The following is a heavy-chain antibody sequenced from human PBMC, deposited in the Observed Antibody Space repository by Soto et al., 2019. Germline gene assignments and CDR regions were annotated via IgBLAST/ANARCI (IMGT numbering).Heavy chain of an antibody. CDR1: GGSISSYY. D-gene: IGHD3-10*01. CDR2: IYYSGST. Sequence: PSETLSLTCTVSGGSISSYYWSWIRQPPGKGLEWIGYIYYSGSTNYNPSLKSRVTISVDTSKNQFSLKLSSVTAADTALYFCARQGVGAIPGLVDVWGRGTRVSVSS. V-gene: IGHV4-59*08. CDR3: ARQGVGAIPGLVDV. J-gene: IGHJ6*04.